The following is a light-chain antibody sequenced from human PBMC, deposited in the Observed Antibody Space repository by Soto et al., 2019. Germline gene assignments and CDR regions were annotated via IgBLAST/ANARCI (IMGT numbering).Light chain of an antibody. CDR2: DAS. CDR3: QKHDGVPL. CDR1: QDISNH. J-gene: IGKJ3*01. V-gene: IGKV1-33*01. Sequence: DIQLTQSPSSLSASVGDRVTITCQASQDISNHLNWYQQKPGKAPNLLIYDASDLETGVPSRFSGGGSGTFFSFTINGLQPENIATYYCQKHDGVPLFGPGTKFEIK.